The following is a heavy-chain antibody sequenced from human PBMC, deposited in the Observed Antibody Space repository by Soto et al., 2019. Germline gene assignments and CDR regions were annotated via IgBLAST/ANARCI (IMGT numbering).Heavy chain of an antibody. V-gene: IGHV3-23*01. CDR2: ISGSGSSS. J-gene: IGHJ4*02. Sequence: GGSLRLSCASSGFTCINYGMTWVRQAPGKGLEWVSAISGSGSSSFSADSVKGRFTISRDNSKNTLYLQMNNLRAEDTALYYCARAGAGIMVATINYWGQGTLVTVSS. D-gene: IGHD5-12*01. CDR3: ARAGAGIMVATINY. CDR1: GFTCINYG.